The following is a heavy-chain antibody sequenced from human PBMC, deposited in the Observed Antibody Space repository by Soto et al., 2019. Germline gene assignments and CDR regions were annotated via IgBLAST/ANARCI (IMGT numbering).Heavy chain of an antibody. CDR2: INHSGST. CDR3: AGGLYSGYDGNYDS. Sequence: SETLSLTCAVYGGSFSGYYWSWIRQPPGKGLEWIGEINHSGSTNYNPSLKSRVSMSVDTSRNQLSLKLNSVTAADTAVYYRAGGLYSGYDGNYDSWGQGTLVTVSS. D-gene: IGHD5-12*01. J-gene: IGHJ4*02. CDR1: GGSFSGYY. V-gene: IGHV4-34*01.